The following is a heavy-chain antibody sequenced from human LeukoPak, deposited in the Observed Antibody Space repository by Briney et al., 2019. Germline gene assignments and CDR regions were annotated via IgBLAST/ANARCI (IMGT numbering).Heavy chain of an antibody. J-gene: IGHJ5*02. Sequence: PGGSLRLSCTASEFTFGHYSLSWVRQAPGKGLEWEGFIRSKAYGGTTEYAACVKGRFTLARDDSKSIAYLQMNSLKTEDTAVYYCTRAFYETYGYWFDPWGQGTLVTVSS. D-gene: IGHD5/OR15-5a*01. CDR2: IRSKAYGGTT. V-gene: IGHV3-49*04. CDR1: EFTFGHYS. CDR3: TRAFYETYGYWFDP.